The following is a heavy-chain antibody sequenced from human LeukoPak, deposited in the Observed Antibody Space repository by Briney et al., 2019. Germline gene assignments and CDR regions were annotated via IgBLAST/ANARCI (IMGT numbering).Heavy chain of an antibody. D-gene: IGHD3-22*01. CDR3: ARGYYDSSGYFHFDY. J-gene: IGHJ4*02. V-gene: IGHV4-61*01. CDR2: IYYTGST. CDR1: GGSVSSGSYY. Sequence: KASETLSLTCTVFGGSVSSGSYYWSWIRQPPGKGLEWIACIYYTGSTNYNPSLKSRVTMSVDTSKNQFSLKMSSVTAADTAVYYCARGYYDSSGYFHFDYWGQGTLVTVSS.